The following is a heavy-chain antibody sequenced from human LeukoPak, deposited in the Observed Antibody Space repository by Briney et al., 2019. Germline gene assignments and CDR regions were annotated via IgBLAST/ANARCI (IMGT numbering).Heavy chain of an antibody. CDR1: GGSISRYF. CDR3: ARGNIVVVPAAIDAFDI. D-gene: IGHD2-2*02. J-gene: IGHJ3*02. V-gene: IGHV4-59*12. CDR2: IYYSGST. Sequence: PSETLSLTCTVSGGSISRYFWSWIRRPPGKGLEWIGYIYYSGSTSYNPSLKSRVTISVDTSKNQFSLQLTSVTAADTAVYYCARGNIVVVPAAIDAFDIWGQGTLVTVSS.